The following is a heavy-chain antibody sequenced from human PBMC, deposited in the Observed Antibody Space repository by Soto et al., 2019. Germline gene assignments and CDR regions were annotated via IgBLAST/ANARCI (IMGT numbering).Heavy chain of an antibody. CDR3: AKEGSNSAAIFYYFYGMDV. CDR1: GFTFSDYA. Sequence: EVQLLESGGGLVQPGESLRLSCAASGFTFSDYAMSWVRQAPGKGLESVSAISGSGGDTYYADSVKGRFTISRDNSKNTVYLQMHSLRAEDTAVYYCAKEGSNSAAIFYYFYGMDVWGQGTTVTVSS. V-gene: IGHV3-23*01. CDR2: ISGSGGDT. D-gene: IGHD3-3*02. J-gene: IGHJ6*02.